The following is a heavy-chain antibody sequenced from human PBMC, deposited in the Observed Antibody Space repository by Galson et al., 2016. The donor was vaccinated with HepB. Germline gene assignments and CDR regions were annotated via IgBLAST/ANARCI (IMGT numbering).Heavy chain of an antibody. D-gene: IGHD6-19*01. CDR1: GFTFSDFP. J-gene: IGHJ4*02. Sequence: SLRLSCAASGFTFSDFPMHWVRQAPGKGLEWVAVISYAGGNKYYADSVKGRFTISRDNSKSTLYLQMNSLRGEDTAVYYCARGSQWLVFYWGQGTLVTVSS. CDR3: ARGSQWLVFY. CDR2: ISYAGGNK. V-gene: IGHV3-30*04.